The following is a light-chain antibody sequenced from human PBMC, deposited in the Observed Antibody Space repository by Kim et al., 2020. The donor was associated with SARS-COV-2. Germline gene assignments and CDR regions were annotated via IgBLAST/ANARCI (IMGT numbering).Light chain of an antibody. J-gene: IGKJ2*01. V-gene: IGKV3-11*01. CDR2: DAS. CDR1: QSVSSY. CDR3: QQRSNWPPYT. Sequence: LSPGERAILPCRASQSVSSYLAWYQQKPGQAPRRLIYDASNRATGIPARFSGSGSGTDFTLTISSLEPEDFAVYYCQQRSNWPPYTFGQGTKLEI.